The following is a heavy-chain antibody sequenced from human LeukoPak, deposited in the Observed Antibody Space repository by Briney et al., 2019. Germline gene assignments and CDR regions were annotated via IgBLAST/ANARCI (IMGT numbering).Heavy chain of an antibody. Sequence: PGGSLRLSCAASGFTFSSYSMNWVRQAPGKGLEWVSSISSGSTYIYYADSMKGRFTISRDNAKKSLYLQMNSLRAEDTAVYCAGGDEIAVAGMGYYYYYMDVWGKGTTVTVSS. CDR2: ISSGSTYI. CDR1: GFTFSSYS. V-gene: IGHV3-21*01. CDR3: GGDEIAVAGMGYYYYYMDV. D-gene: IGHD6-19*01. J-gene: IGHJ6*03.